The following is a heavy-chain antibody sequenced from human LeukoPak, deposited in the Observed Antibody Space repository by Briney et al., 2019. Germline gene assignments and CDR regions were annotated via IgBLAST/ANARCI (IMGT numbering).Heavy chain of an antibody. V-gene: IGHV1-18*04. D-gene: IGHD3/OR15-3a*01. Sequence: AASVKVSCKASGYTFTGYYMHWVRQAPGQGLEWMGWISAYNGNTNYAQKLQGRVTMTTDTSTSTAYMELRSLRSDDTAVYYCAREWTYFDYWGQGTLVTVSS. CDR1: GYTFTGYY. CDR2: ISAYNGNT. CDR3: AREWTYFDY. J-gene: IGHJ4*02.